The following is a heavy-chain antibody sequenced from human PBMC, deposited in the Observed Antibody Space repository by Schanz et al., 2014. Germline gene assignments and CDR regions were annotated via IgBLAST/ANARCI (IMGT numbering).Heavy chain of an antibody. V-gene: IGHV3-23*04. CDR2: MNESHSTI. D-gene: IGHD3-10*01. CDR3: AKYRGYYRVSGSYRELEY. Sequence: EVQLVESGGGLVQPGGSLRLSCAASGFSFSSYAMGWVRQARGKGLEWVSAMNESHSTIYYADSVRGRFTISRDNAENTLFLQMNSLRAEDTAVYYCAKYRGYYRVSGSYRELEYWGQGTLVTVSS. J-gene: IGHJ4*02. CDR1: GFSFSSYA.